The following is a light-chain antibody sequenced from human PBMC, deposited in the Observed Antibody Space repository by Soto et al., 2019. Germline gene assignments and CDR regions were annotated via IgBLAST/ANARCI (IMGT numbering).Light chain of an antibody. Sequence: QSALTQPASVSGSPGQSITISCTGTSSDVGGYDYVSWYQQHPGKAPKLMIYEVGNRPSGVSNRFSGSKSGNTASLTISGLQAEDEADYYCSSYTSSSTPYVFGSGTKLTV. CDR1: SSDVGGYDY. J-gene: IGLJ1*01. V-gene: IGLV2-14*01. CDR3: SSYTSSSTPYV. CDR2: EVG.